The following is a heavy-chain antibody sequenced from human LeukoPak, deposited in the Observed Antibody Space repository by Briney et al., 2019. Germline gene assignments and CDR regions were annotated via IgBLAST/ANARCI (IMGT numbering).Heavy chain of an antibody. V-gene: IGHV3-30*07. Sequence: GRSLRLSCAASGFIFNSHAFHWVRQAPGKGLEWVAVIWYDGSNKYYADSVKGRFTISRDNSKNTLYLQMNSLRAEDTAVYYCAAVHSSGANWIDPWGQGTLVTVSS. CDR3: AAVHSSGANWIDP. D-gene: IGHD6-19*01. J-gene: IGHJ5*02. CDR1: GFIFNSHA. CDR2: IWYDGSNK.